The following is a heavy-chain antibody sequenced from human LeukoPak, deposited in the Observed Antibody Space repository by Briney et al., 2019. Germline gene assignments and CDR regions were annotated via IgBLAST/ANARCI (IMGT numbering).Heavy chain of an antibody. CDR3: AKGQWLVNDAFNI. Sequence: SQTHSHTCAISGDSVSSNSGAWNWIRQSPSRGLEWLGRTYYRSKWYNDYAVSVESRITINPDTSKNQFSLQLNSVTPEDTAVYYCAKGQWLVNDAFNIWGQGTMVTVSS. D-gene: IGHD6-19*01. CDR2: TYYRSKWYN. CDR1: GDSVSSNSGA. V-gene: IGHV6-1*01. J-gene: IGHJ3*02.